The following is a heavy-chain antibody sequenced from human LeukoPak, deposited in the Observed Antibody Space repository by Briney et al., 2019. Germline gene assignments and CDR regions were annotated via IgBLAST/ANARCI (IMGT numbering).Heavy chain of an antibody. CDR2: IIPIFGTA. D-gene: IGHD2-2*01. CDR1: GGTFSSYA. Sequence: GSSVKVSCKASGGTFSSYAISWVRQAPGQGLEWMGGIIPIFGTANYAQKFQGRVTITTDESTSTAYMEPSSLRSEDTAVYYCARGIVVVPAAPKYYYYYYMDVWGKGTTVTVSS. J-gene: IGHJ6*03. CDR3: ARGIVVVPAAPKYYYYYYMDV. V-gene: IGHV1-69*05.